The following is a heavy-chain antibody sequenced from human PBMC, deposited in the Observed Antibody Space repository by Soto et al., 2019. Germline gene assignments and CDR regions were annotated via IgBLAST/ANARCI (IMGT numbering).Heavy chain of an antibody. CDR2: IGTRGTDI. CDR1: GFTFTSYE. D-gene: IGHD2-21*01. V-gene: IGHV3-48*03. CDR3: AREELNCGGDCFAF. Sequence: EVQLVESGGGLVQPGRSLRLSCAASGFTFTSYEFNWVRQAPGKGLEWISYIGTRGTDIYYADSVKGRFTVSRDNAKNALYLQMNSLRAEDTAIYYCAREELNCGGDCFAFWGQGALVTVSS. J-gene: IGHJ4*02.